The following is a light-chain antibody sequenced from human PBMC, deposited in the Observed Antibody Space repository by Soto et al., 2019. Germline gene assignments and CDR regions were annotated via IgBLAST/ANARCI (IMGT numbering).Light chain of an antibody. V-gene: IGKV1-39*01. CDR1: QSISAW. CDR3: QQSYSTLSIT. J-gene: IGKJ5*01. CDR2: AAS. Sequence: DIQMTQSPSTLSATAGDRVTITCRASQSISAWLAWYQQKPGKAPKLLIYAASSLQSGVPSRFSGSGSGTDFTLTTSSLQPEDFATYYCQQSYSTLSITFGQGTRLEI.